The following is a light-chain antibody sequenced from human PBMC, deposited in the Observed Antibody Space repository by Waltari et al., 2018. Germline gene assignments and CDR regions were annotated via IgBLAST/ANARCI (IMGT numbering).Light chain of an antibody. V-gene: IGLV2-11*01. CDR2: DVS. CDR1: RSDVGGSHY. Sequence: QSALTQPRSVSGSPGQSVPISSTGTRSDVGGSHYVSWYQQHPGKAPKLVIYDVSKRPSGVPDRFSGSKSANTASLTSSGLQAEEEADYYCCSYAGSYTLEVFGGGTKLTVL. CDR3: CSYAGSYTLEV. J-gene: IGLJ3*02.